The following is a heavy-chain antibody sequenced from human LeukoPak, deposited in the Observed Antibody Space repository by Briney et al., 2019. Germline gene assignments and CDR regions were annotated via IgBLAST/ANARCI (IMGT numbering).Heavy chain of an antibody. CDR2: IYSGGTT. Sequence: GGSLRLSCAASGFSVSNKYMSWVRQAPGKGLEWVSLIYSGGTTYYADSVKGRFSISRDNSNNTLYLQMNSLRAEDTALYYCARVGAGSAWGSLDYWGQGTLVTVSS. CDR3: ARVGAGSAWGSLDY. D-gene: IGHD6-19*01. CDR1: GFSVSNKY. V-gene: IGHV3-66*01. J-gene: IGHJ4*02.